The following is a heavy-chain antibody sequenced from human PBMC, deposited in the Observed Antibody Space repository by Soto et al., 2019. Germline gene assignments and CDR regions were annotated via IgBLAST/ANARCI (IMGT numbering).Heavy chain of an antibody. D-gene: IGHD7-27*01. CDR1: GDSVSSKSAA. J-gene: IGHJ5*02. CDR2: TYYRSKWSS. CDR3: PRTGDYRVDS. Sequence: SQTLSLTCAISGDSVSSKSAALHWIRQSPSRGLEWLGRTYYRSKWSSNYAVSVKSRITINPDTSKHHYSLQLRSVTPADTAMYSCPRTGDYRVDSWGRETLGTVSS. V-gene: IGHV6-1*01.